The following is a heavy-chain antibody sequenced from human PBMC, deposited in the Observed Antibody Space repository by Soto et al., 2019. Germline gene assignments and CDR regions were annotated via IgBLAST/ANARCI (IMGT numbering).Heavy chain of an antibody. CDR2: INHSGST. J-gene: IGHJ6*02. CDR3: ARGGWTTGGYYYYYYGMDV. CDR1: GGSFSGYY. V-gene: IGHV4-34*01. Sequence: PSETLSLTCAVYGGSFSGYYWSWIRQPPGKGLEWIGEINHSGSTNYNPSLKSRVTISVDTSKNQFSLKLSSGTAAETAVYYCARGGWTTGGYYYYYYGMDVWRQGTTVTVSS. D-gene: IGHD4-17*01.